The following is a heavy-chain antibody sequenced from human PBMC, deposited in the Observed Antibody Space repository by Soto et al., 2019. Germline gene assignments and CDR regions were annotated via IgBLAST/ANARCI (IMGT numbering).Heavy chain of an antibody. CDR1: GFTFSSHT. Sequence: GGSLRLSCVASGFTFSSHTMHWVRQAPGKGLEWVTFIYPDGNGKHYAESVKGRFTTSRDNSKNTMYLQMNSLRAEDTAVYYFARGRSYGSGSYSVFYFDYWGQGTLVTVSS. V-gene: IGHV3-30-3*01. CDR2: IYPDGNGK. D-gene: IGHD3-10*01. CDR3: ARGRSYGSGSYSVFYFDY. J-gene: IGHJ4*02.